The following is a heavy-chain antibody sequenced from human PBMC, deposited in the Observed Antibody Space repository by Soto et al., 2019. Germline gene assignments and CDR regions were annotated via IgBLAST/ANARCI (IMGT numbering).Heavy chain of an antibody. CDR3: ARDQGGSYYVAIDS. V-gene: IGHV1-18*04. CDR1: GYTFANHG. J-gene: IGHJ4*02. D-gene: IGHD1-26*01. CDR2: ISGYNCNT. Sequence: QVRLVQSGAEVKKPGASVKVSCKASGYTFANHGISWVRQSPGHGLQWRGWISGYNCNTNYPQKVQGRVTMTTDTPTSTAYMGLASLRYDATAVYYCARDQGGSYYVAIDSWGKGTLVTVSS.